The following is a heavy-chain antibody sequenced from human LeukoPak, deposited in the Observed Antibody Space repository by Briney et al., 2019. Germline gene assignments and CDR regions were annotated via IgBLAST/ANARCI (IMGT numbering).Heavy chain of an antibody. CDR3: ARDKGLLWFGEYYYYGMDV. V-gene: IGHV4-59*01. Sequence: SDTLSLTCTVSGGSMSSYYRSWIRQPPGKGLEWIGYIYYSGSTNYNPSLKSRVTISVDTSKNQFSLKLSSVTAADTAVYYCARDKGLLWFGEYYYYGMDVWGQGTTVTVSS. CDR1: GGSMSSYY. J-gene: IGHJ6*02. D-gene: IGHD3-10*01. CDR2: IYYSGST.